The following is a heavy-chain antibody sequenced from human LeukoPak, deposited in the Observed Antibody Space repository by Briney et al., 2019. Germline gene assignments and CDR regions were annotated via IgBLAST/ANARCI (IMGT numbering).Heavy chain of an antibody. J-gene: IGHJ4*02. Sequence: ASVKVSCKASGYTFTGYYMHWVRQAPGQGLEWMGWINPNSGGTNYAQKFQGWVTMTRDTSISTAYMELSRLGSDDTAVYYCARDSSPYYDFWSGYYTSYYFDYWGQGTLVTVSS. V-gene: IGHV1-2*04. CDR2: INPNSGGT. CDR3: ARDSSPYYDFWSGYYTSYYFDY. D-gene: IGHD3-3*01. CDR1: GYTFTGYY.